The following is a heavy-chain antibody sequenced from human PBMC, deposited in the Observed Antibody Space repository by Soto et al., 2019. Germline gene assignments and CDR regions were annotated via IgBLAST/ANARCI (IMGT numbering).Heavy chain of an antibody. CDR3: ARDGAAAGPFAY. V-gene: IGHV1-18*01. D-gene: IGHD6-13*01. J-gene: IGHJ4*02. CDR1: GYTFTSYG. Sequence: QVQLVQSGAEVKKPGASVKVSCKASGYTFTSYGISWVRQAPGQGLEWMGWISAYNGNTNYAQKLQGRDTMTTDTSTSTTEMELRSLRSDDTAVYSCARDGAAAGPFAYWGQGTLVTVSS. CDR2: ISAYNGNT.